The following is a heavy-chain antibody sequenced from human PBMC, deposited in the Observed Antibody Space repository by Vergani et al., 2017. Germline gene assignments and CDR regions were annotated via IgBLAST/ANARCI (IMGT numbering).Heavy chain of an antibody. V-gene: IGHV4-59*01. CDR2: IYYSGST. D-gene: IGHD3-10*01. Sequence: QVQLQESGPGLVKPSETLSLTCTVSGGSISSYYWSWIRQPPGKGLEWIGYIYYSGSTNYNPSLKSRVTISVDTSKNQFSLKLSSVTAADTGVYYCAREARITMVRESYYYYYYMDVWGKGTTVTVSS. CDR3: AREARITMVRESYYYYYYMDV. J-gene: IGHJ6*03. CDR1: GGSISSYY.